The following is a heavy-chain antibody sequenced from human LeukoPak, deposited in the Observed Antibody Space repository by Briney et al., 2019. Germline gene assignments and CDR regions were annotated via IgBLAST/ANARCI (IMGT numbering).Heavy chain of an antibody. CDR1: GYTFTGYY. V-gene: IGHV1-46*01. CDR2: INPSGGST. Sequence: ASVKVSCKASGYTFTGYYMHWVRQAPGQGLEWMGIINPSGGSTSYAQKFQGRVTMTRDTSTSTVYMELSSLRSEDTAVYYCARDIVVVPAAARYYYGMDVWGQGTTVTVSS. D-gene: IGHD2-2*01. J-gene: IGHJ6*02. CDR3: ARDIVVVPAAARYYYGMDV.